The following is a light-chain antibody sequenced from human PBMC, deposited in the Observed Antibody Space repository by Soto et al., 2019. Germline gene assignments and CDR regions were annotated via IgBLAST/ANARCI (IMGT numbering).Light chain of an antibody. CDR3: QQYHYWWT. Sequence: EIVMTQSPATLSVSPGETATLSCRASQSMSSHLAWYQQKPGQAPRLLMHDASARATGIPARFSGSGSGTEFTLTISSLQSEDFAVYYCQQYHYWWTFGQGTKVEIK. CDR1: QSMSSH. V-gene: IGKV3-15*01. J-gene: IGKJ1*01. CDR2: DAS.